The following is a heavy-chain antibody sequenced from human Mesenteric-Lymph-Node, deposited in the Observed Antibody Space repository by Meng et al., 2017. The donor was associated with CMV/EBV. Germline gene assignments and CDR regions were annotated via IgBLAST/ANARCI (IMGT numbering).Heavy chain of an antibody. V-gene: IGHV4-59*01. CDR3: ATGGGWAGYNDY. D-gene: IGHD5-24*01. Sequence: GSLRLSCSVSGGSISNYYCTWIRQSPGKGLEWIGYIYPPGTTNYSPSLKSRVTISVDTSKNQFSLKLTSVTAADTAVYFCATGGGWAGYNDYWGQGTLVTVSS. CDR2: IYPPGTT. CDR1: GGSISNYY. J-gene: IGHJ4*02.